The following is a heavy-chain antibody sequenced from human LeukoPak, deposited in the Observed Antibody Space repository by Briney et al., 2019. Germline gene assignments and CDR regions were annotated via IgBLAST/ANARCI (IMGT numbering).Heavy chain of an antibody. V-gene: IGHV3-23*01. Sequence: GGSLRLSCAASGFTFSNYAMSWVGQAPGKGLEWVAGISGSGGSTHYTDSVKGRFTISRDNPKNTLYLQMNSLRAEDTAVYYCAKDSGSGTYYSANAFDIWGQGTMVTVSS. CDR2: ISGSGGST. J-gene: IGHJ3*02. CDR1: GFTFSNYA. D-gene: IGHD3-10*01. CDR3: AKDSGSGTYYSANAFDI.